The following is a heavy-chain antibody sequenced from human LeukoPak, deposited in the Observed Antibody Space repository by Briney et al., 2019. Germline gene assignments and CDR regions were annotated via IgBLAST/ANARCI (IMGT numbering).Heavy chain of an antibody. V-gene: IGHV1-58*02. Sequence: ASVKVSCKASGFTLTSSAMQWVRQARGQRLEWIGWIVVGSGNTNYAQKFQERVTITRDMSTSTAYMELSSLRSEDTAVYYCAASGSGYYMDVWGKGTTVTVSS. J-gene: IGHJ6*03. CDR2: IVVGSGNT. CDR1: GFTLTSSA. D-gene: IGHD1-26*01. CDR3: AASGSGYYMDV.